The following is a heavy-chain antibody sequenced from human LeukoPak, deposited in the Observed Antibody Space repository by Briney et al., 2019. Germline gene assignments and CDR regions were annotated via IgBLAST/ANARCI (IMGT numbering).Heavy chain of an antibody. CDR1: GGTFSSYA. D-gene: IGHD6-6*01. CDR2: IIPILGIA. CDR3: ARAMYSRIAARPNYYGMDV. Sequence: SVKVSCKASGGTFSSYAISWVRQAPGLGLEWMGRIIPILGIANYAQKFQGRVTITADKSTSTADMELSSLRSEDTPVYYCARAMYSRIAARPNYYGMDVWGQGTTVTVSS. V-gene: IGHV1-69*04. J-gene: IGHJ6*02.